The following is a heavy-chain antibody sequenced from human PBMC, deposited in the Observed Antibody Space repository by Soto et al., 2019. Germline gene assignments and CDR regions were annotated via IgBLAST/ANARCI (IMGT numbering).Heavy chain of an antibody. CDR1: GFSFSSSG. Sequence: QVQLVESGGGVVQPGRSLRLSCAASGFSFSSSGMHWVRQAPGKGLEWVAVISYDGSDKYYADSVKGRFTISRDKSKNTLYLQMDSLKPEATAVYYCAKDAEPYVDILATIRSGYYYNGMDVWGQGTTVTVSS. CDR2: ISYDGSDK. V-gene: IGHV3-30*18. J-gene: IGHJ6*02. D-gene: IGHD5-12*01. CDR3: AKDAEPYVDILATIRSGYYYNGMDV.